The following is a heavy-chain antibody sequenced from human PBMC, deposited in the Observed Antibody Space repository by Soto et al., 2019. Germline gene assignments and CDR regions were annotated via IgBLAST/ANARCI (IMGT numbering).Heavy chain of an antibody. CDR2: INHSGST. Sequence: SETLSLTCAVYGGSFSGYYWSWIRQPPGKGLEWIGEINHSGSTNYNPSLKSRVTISVDTSKNQFSLKLSSVTAADTAVYYCARARYCSGGSCYANDAFDIWGQGTMVTVSS. V-gene: IGHV4-34*01. CDR3: ARARYCSGGSCYANDAFDI. D-gene: IGHD2-15*01. J-gene: IGHJ3*02. CDR1: GGSFSGYY.